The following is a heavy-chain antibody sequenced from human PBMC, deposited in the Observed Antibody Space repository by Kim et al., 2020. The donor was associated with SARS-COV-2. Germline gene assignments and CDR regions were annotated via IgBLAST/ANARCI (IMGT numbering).Heavy chain of an antibody. CDR1: GLTFGSYA. V-gene: IGHV3-23*01. D-gene: IGHD3-10*01. CDR2: ISGTGGAT. CDR3: SKGRELYYYGLGTAFD. Sequence: GGSLRLSCAASGLTFGSYAMIWVRQAPGQGLEWVSIISGTGGATDYADSVKGRLTISRDNSKNTLYLQMNSLRAEDTAVYYCSKGRELYYYGLGTAFD. J-gene: IGHJ4*01.